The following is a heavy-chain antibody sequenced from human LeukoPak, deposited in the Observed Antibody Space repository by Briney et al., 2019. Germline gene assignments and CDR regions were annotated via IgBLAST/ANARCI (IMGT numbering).Heavy chain of an antibody. CDR2: ISYDGSNK. CDR1: GFTFSSYA. J-gene: IGHJ6*02. V-gene: IGHV3-30*03. Sequence: GGSLRLSCAASGFTFSSYAMHWVRQAPGKGLEWVAVISYDGSNKYYADSVKGRFTISRDNSKNTLYLQMNSLRDEDTAVYYCARDGSGSYYDYYYYGMDVWGQGTTVTVSS. CDR3: ARDGSGSYYDYYYYGMDV. D-gene: IGHD1-26*01.